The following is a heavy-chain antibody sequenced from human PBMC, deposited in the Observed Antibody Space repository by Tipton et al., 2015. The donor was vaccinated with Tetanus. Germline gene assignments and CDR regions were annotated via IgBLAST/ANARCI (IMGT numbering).Heavy chain of an antibody. CDR3: ARVATPAPGGYYYYMDV. CDR1: GGSISSGGYY. CDR2: IYYSGST. Sequence: TLSLTCTVSGGSISSGGYYWSWIRQHPGKGLEWIGYIYYSGSTYYNPSLKSRVTISVDTSKNQFSLKLSSVTAADTAVYYCARVATPAPGGYYYYMDVWGKGTPVTVSS. J-gene: IGHJ6*03. V-gene: IGHV4-31*03. D-gene: IGHD5-12*01.